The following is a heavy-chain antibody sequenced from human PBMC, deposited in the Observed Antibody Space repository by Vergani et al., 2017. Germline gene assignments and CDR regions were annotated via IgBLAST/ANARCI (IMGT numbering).Heavy chain of an antibody. J-gene: IGHJ6*02. CDR3: ARDLVDTAMVNHYYGMDV. CDR1: GFTFSDYY. CDR2: ISSSSSYT. D-gene: IGHD5-18*01. Sequence: VQLVESGGGLVQPGGSLRLSCAASGFTFSDYYMSWIRQAPGKGLEWVSYISSSSSYTNYADSVKGRFTISRDNAKNSLYLQMNSLRAEDTAVYYCARDLVDTAMVNHYYGMDVWGQGTTVTVSS. V-gene: IGHV3-11*05.